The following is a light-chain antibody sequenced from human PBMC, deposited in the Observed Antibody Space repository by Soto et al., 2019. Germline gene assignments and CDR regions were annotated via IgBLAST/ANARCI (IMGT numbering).Light chain of an antibody. CDR2: TAS. CDR3: QQANSFPWT. J-gene: IGKJ1*01. V-gene: IGKV1-12*01. Sequence: DIQMTQSPSSVSASVGDRVTITCRASQDISSWLAWYQQKPGKAPKLLIYTASSLQSGVPSRLSGSGSGTDFTLTISSLQPEDFATYYCQQANSFPWTFGQGTEVQLK. CDR1: QDISSW.